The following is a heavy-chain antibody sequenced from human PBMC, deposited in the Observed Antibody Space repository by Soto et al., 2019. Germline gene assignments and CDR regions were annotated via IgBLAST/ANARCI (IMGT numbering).Heavy chain of an antibody. J-gene: IGHJ4*02. CDR3: ARRSQNDDY. CDR1: GSSISNYY. Sequence: SETLSLTCTVSGSSISNYYWSWIRQPPGKGLEWIGYISYGGSTNYNPSLKSRVTISVDTSKNQFSLKLTSVTAADTAVYYCARRSQNDDYWGQGTIVTVYS. D-gene: IGHD1-1*01. V-gene: IGHV4-59*01. CDR2: ISYGGST.